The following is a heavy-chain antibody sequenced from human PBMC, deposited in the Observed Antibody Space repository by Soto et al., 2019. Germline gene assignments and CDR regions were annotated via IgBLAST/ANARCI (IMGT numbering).Heavy chain of an antibody. V-gene: IGHV3-53*01. Sequence: VQLVESGGGLIQPGGSLRLSCAASGFTVSNNHMTWVRQAAGKGLELVSFVHGGGSTSYADSVKGLFTISRDNSKNTLYLQMHSLIAEDTAIYSSAGRLTTAASLDYWGRGTLVTVSS. CDR3: AGRLTTAASLDY. D-gene: IGHD3-16*01. CDR1: GFTVSNNH. J-gene: IGHJ4*02. CDR2: VHGGGST.